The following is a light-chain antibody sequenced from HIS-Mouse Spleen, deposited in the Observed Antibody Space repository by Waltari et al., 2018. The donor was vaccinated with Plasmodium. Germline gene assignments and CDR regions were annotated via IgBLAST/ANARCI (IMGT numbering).Light chain of an antibody. CDR3: QQYGSYPYT. V-gene: IGKV3-20*01. CDR1: QSVSSSY. Sequence: DIVLTQSPGTLSLSTRERATLSCRASQSVSSSYLAWYQQKPGQAPRLLIYGASSRPTGIPDRFSGSGSGTDFTLTISRLEPEDFAVYYCQQYGSYPYTFGQGTKLEIK. CDR2: GAS. J-gene: IGKJ2*01.